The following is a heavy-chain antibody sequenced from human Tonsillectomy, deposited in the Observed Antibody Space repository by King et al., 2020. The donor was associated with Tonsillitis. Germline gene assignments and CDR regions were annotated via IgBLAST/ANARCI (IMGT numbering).Heavy chain of an antibody. CDR3: ARDHGAGHDGFDF. CDR2: IYSGDTT. CDR1: GFTVSNYC. Sequence: VQLVESGGGLIQPGGSLRLSCAASGFTVSNYCIHWVRQAPGKGLEWVSLIYSGDTTFYADSVRGRFTISRDNFKNTLYLDMNALRVDDTAVYYCARDHGAGHDGFDFGGQGTMVTVSS. V-gene: IGHV3-53*01. J-gene: IGHJ3*01. D-gene: IGHD6-19*01.